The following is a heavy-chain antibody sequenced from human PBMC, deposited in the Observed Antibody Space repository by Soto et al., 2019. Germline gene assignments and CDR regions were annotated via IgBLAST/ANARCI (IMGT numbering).Heavy chain of an antibody. CDR1: GYTFTSYA. V-gene: IGHV1-3*01. Sequence: ASVKVSCKASGYTFTSYAMHWVRQAPGQRLEWMEWINAGNGNTKYSQKFQGRVTITRDTSASTAYMELSSLRSEDTAVYYCARDRSPAAGTRWFDPWGQGTLVTVSS. J-gene: IGHJ5*02. D-gene: IGHD6-13*01. CDR2: INAGNGNT. CDR3: ARDRSPAAGTRWFDP.